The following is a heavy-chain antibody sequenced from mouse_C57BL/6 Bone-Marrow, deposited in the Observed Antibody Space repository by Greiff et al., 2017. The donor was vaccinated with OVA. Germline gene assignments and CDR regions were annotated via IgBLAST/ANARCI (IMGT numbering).Heavy chain of an antibody. J-gene: IGHJ4*01. V-gene: IGHV5-9*01. CDR3: ARHGGSYAMDY. CDR2: ISGGGGNT. CDR1: GFTFSSYT. Sequence: EVKLVESGGGLVKPGGSLKLSCAASGFTFSSYTMSWVRQTPEKRLEWVATISGGGGNTYYPDSVKGRFTISRDNAKNTLYLQMSSLRSEDTALYYCARHGGSYAMDYWGQGTSVTVSS.